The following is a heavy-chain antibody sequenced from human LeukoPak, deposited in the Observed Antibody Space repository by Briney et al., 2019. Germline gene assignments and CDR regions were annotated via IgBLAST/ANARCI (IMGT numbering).Heavy chain of an antibody. CDR2: INPNTGDT. V-gene: IGHV1-2*02. Sequence: ASVKVSCKASGYTFTGYYMHWVRKTPGQELGWMGWINPNTGDTNYGRKFQGRVTMTRDTSINTAYMELRSLRSDDTAVYYCARSRRVGNGEYPDYWGQGTLVTVSS. D-gene: IGHD3-10*01. CDR1: GYTFTGYY. J-gene: IGHJ4*02. CDR3: ARSRRVGNGEYPDY.